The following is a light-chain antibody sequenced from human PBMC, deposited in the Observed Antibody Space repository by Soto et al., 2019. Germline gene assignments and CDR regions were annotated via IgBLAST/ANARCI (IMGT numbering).Light chain of an antibody. Sequence: IVLTQSPATLSLSPEEIARLYCRPTHSVSIYLAWYQQTPGQAPRLLIYDASNRATGIPARFSGSGSGTEFTLTISSLQSEDFAVYYCQQYGSSGTCGQGTKGDIK. V-gene: IGKV3-11*01. CDR1: HSVSIY. CDR3: QQYGSSGT. J-gene: IGKJ1*01. CDR2: DAS.